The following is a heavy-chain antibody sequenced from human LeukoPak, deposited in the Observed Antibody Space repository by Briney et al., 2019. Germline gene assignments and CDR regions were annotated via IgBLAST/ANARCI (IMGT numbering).Heavy chain of an antibody. CDR1: GGTFSSYA. J-gene: IGHJ6*04. CDR3: AKRDNVYYFYGMDV. Sequence: ASVTVSCKASGGTFSSYAISWVRQAPGQGLEWMGGIIPIFGTANYAQKFQGRVTITADKSTSTAYMELSSLRSEDTAVYYCAKRDNVYYFYGMDVWGKGTTVTVSS. CDR2: IIPIFGTA. D-gene: IGHD1-14*01. V-gene: IGHV1-69*06.